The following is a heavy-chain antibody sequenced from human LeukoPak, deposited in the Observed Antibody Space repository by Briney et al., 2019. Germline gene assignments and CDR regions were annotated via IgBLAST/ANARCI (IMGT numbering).Heavy chain of an antibody. D-gene: IGHD2-2*01. J-gene: IGHJ4*02. CDR3: AKVGVPAAILMEY. CDR2: ISGSGGST. V-gene: IGHV3-23*01. Sequence: QAGGSLRLSCAASGFTFSSYATSWVRQAPGKGLEWVSAISGSGGSTYYADSVKGRFTISRDNSKNTLYLQMNSLRAEDTAVYYCAKVGVPAAILMEYWGQGTLVTVSS. CDR1: GFTFSSYA.